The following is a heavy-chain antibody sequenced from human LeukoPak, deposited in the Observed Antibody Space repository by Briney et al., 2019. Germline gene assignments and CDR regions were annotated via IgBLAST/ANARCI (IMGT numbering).Heavy chain of an antibody. CDR1: GFTFTDYG. Sequence: GGSLRLSCAASGFTFTDYGMHWVRQAPGKGLEWLAVITFNGNTKYYADSVKGRFTISRDTSKNTLYLHMDSLRAEDTAIYWCARDLSGFMRNDHWGQGTLVTVSS. J-gene: IGHJ4*02. CDR3: ARDLSGFMRNDH. D-gene: IGHD1-14*01. V-gene: IGHV3-30*03. CDR2: ITFNGNTK.